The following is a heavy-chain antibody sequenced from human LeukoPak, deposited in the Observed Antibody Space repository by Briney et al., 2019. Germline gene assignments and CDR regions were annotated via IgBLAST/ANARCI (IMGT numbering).Heavy chain of an antibody. V-gene: IGHV4-38-2*01. Sequence: PSETLSLTCAVSGYSISSGYYWGWIRQPPGKGLEWIGSIYHSGSTYYNPSLKSRVTISVDTSKNQFSLELSSVTAADTAVYYCARGVGYSYGYRYWGQGTLVTVSS. D-gene: IGHD5-18*01. CDR3: ARGVGYSYGYRY. J-gene: IGHJ4*02. CDR2: IYHSGST. CDR1: GYSISSGYY.